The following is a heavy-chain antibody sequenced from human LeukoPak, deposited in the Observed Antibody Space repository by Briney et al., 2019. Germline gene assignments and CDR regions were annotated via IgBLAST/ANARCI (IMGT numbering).Heavy chain of an antibody. V-gene: IGHV4-39*01. CDR3: TRLPQGGFSYGPLDV. J-gene: IGHJ6*02. CDR1: GGSTSSGFS. D-gene: IGHD5-18*01. Sequence: SETLSLTCALSGGSTSSGFSWGWIRQPPGKGLEWIGYINYRGRTYYKPSLKSRVTISVDTSKNQFSLKLTSVTAADTAVYYCTRLPQGGFSYGPLDVWGQGTTVTVSS. CDR2: INYRGRT.